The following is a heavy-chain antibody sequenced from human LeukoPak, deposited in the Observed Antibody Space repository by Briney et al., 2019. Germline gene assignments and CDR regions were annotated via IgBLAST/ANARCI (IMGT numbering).Heavy chain of an antibody. CDR1: GFTFSSYS. J-gene: IGHJ4*02. CDR2: ISSSSSTI. V-gene: IGHV3-48*01. Sequence: GGSLRPSCAASGFTFSSYSMNWVRQAPGKGLEWVSYISSSSSTIYYADSVKGRFTISRDNAKNSLYLQMNSLRAEDTAVYYCARDHFDYWGQGTLVTVSS. CDR3: ARDHFDY.